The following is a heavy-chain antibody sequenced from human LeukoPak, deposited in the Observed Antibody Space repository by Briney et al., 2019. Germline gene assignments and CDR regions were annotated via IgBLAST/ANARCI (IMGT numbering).Heavy chain of an antibody. Sequence: GGSLRLSCAASGFTFNTFNMNWVRQAPGKGLEWVSSITSGGDYIYYADSVKGRFTTSRDNAKNSLSLQLNSLRVEDTAVYYCARGHYDVLAASFKWTPDYWGQGTLVTVSS. V-gene: IGHV3-21*01. J-gene: IGHJ4*02. D-gene: IGHD3-9*01. CDR1: GFTFNTFN. CDR2: ITSGGDYI. CDR3: ARGHYDVLAASFKWTPDY.